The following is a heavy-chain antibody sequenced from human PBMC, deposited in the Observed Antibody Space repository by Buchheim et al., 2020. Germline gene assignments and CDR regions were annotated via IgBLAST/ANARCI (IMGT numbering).Heavy chain of an antibody. CDR1: GGTFSSYT. CDR2: IIPILGIA. CDR3: ARVGAIFGVVNYGLNWFDP. D-gene: IGHD3-3*01. V-gene: IGHV1-69*02. Sequence: QVQLVQSGAEVKKPGSSVKVSCKASGGTFSSYTISWVRQAPGQGLEWMGRIIPILGIANYAQKFQGRVTNTADKSTGTAYMELSSLRSEDTAVYYCARVGAIFGVVNYGLNWFDPWGQGTL. J-gene: IGHJ5*02.